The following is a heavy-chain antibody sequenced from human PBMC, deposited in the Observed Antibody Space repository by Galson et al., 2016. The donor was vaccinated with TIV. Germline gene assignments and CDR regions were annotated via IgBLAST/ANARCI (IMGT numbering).Heavy chain of an antibody. J-gene: IGHJ6*02. V-gene: IGHV3-66*02. CDR2: ISDGGTT. Sequence: SLRLSCAASGLSVSINYLTWVRQAPGKGLEWVSLISDGGTTYYPDYVKGRFTISRDNSKNTLYLHMNGLRAEDTAIYYCARDRVIDATYYYYYYGMDVWGQGTAVTVSS. D-gene: IGHD1-26*01. CDR3: ARDRVIDATYYYYYYGMDV. CDR1: GLSVSINY.